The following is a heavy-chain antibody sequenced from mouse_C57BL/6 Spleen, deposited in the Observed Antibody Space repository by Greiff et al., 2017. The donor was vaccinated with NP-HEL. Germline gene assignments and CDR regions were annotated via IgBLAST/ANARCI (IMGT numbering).Heavy chain of an antibody. CDR3: ARQAEGDDYDGAVDY. V-gene: IGHV5-6*01. J-gene: IGHJ4*01. CDR1: GFTFSSYG. Sequence: EVMLVESGGDLVKPGGSLKLSCAASGFTFSSYGMSWVRQTPDKRLEWVATISSGGSYTYYPDSVKGRFTISRDNAKNTLYLQMSSLKSEDTAMYYCARQAEGDDYDGAVDYWGQGTSVTVSS. CDR2: ISSGGSYT. D-gene: IGHD2-4*01.